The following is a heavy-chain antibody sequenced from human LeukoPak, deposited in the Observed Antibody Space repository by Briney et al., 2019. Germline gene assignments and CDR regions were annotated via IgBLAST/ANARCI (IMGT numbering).Heavy chain of an antibody. Sequence: GESLKISCKGSGYSFTSYWIGWVRQMPGKGLEWMGIIYPGDSDTRYSPSFQGQVTISADKSISTAYLQWSSLKASDTAMCYCARSSYYDFWSGYYYYYMDVWGKGTTVTVSS. J-gene: IGHJ6*03. CDR1: GYSFTSYW. CDR2: IYPGDSDT. CDR3: ARSSYYDFWSGYYYYYMDV. D-gene: IGHD3-3*01. V-gene: IGHV5-51*01.